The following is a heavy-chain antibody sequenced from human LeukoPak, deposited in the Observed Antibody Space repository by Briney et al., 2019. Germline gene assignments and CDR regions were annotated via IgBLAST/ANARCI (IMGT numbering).Heavy chain of an antibody. J-gene: IGHJ4*02. V-gene: IGHV1-2*02. D-gene: IGHD2-15*01. CDR2: INPNSGDT. Sequence: WASVKVSCKASGYTFTGHYMHWVRQAPGQGLEWMGWINPNSGDTNYAQKFQGRVTMTRDTSISTAYMELSRLRSDDTAVYYCARVGSSVVVVAAHFDYWGQGTLVTVSS. CDR3: ARVGSSVVVVAAHFDY. CDR1: GYTFTGHY.